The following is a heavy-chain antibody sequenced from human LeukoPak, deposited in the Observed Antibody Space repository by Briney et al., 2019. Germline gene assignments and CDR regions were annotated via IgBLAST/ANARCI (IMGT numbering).Heavy chain of an antibody. D-gene: IGHD3-22*01. J-gene: IGHJ4*02. CDR2: ISAYNGNT. V-gene: IGHV1-18*01. Sequence: GASVKVSFKASGYTFTSYGISWVRQAPGQGLEWMGWISAYNGNTNYAQKLQGRVTMTTDTSTSTAYMELRSLRSDDTAVYYCARDPSRTYYYDSSGVDYWGQGTLVTVSS. CDR3: ARDPSRTYYYDSSGVDY. CDR1: GYTFTSYG.